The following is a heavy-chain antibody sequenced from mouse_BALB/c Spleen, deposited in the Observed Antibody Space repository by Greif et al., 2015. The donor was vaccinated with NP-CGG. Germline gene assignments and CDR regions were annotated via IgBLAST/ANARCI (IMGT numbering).Heavy chain of an antibody. CDR1: GYTFTDYY. Sequence: VQLQQSGPELVKPGASVKISCKASGYTFTDYYINWVKQKPGQGLEWIEWIYPGSGNTKYNEKFKGKATLTVDTSSSTVYMQLSSLTSEDTAVYFCARRTGTEAMDYWGQGTSVTVSS. J-gene: IGHJ4*01. CDR2: IYPGSGNT. V-gene: IGHV1-84*02. CDR3: ARRTGTEAMDY. D-gene: IGHD4-1*01.